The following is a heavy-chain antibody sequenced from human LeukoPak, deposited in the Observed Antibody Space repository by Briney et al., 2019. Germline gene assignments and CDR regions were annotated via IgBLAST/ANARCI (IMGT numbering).Heavy chain of an antibody. CDR1: GYTLISYG. Sequence: ASVKVSCKASGYTLISYGISWVRQAPGQGLEWMGWISAYNGNTNYAQKLQGRVTMTTDTSTSTAYMELRSLRSDDTAVYYCARGRNYYDSRGPFDYWGQGTLVTVSS. V-gene: IGHV1-18*01. D-gene: IGHD3-22*01. CDR2: ISAYNGNT. CDR3: ARGRNYYDSRGPFDY. J-gene: IGHJ4*02.